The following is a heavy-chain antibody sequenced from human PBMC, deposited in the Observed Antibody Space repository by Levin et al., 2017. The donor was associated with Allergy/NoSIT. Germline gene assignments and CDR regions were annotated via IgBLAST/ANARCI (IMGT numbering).Heavy chain of an antibody. J-gene: IGHJ6*02. V-gene: IGHV4-61*01. CDR1: GGSVSSGSYY. CDR2: IYDSGST. CDR3: ARADDFWSGYGREYYYYGMDV. D-gene: IGHD3-3*01. Sequence: SETLSLTCTVSGGSVSSGSYYWSWIRQPPGKGLEWIGYIYDSGSTNYNPSLKSRVTISVDTSKNQFSLKLSSVTAADTAVYDCARADDFWSGYGREYYYYGMDVWGQGTTVTVSS.